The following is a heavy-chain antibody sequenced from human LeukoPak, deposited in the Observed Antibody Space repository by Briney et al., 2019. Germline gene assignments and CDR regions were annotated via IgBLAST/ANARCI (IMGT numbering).Heavy chain of an antibody. D-gene: IGHD1-1*01. CDR3: ARARNEKSIDY. CDR2: ISSSSSYI. J-gene: IGHJ4*02. Sequence: GGSLRLSCAASGFTFSSYIMNWVRQAPGKGLEWVSSISSSSSYIYYADSVKGRFTISRDNAKNSLYLQMNSLRAEDTAVYYCARARNEKSIDYWGQGTLVTVSS. V-gene: IGHV3-21*01. CDR1: GFTFSSYI.